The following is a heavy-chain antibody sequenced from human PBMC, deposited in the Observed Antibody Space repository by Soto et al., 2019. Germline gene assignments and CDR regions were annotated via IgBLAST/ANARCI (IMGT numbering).Heavy chain of an antibody. J-gene: IGHJ4*02. D-gene: IGHD3-22*01. CDR1: GGSISSGGYS. V-gene: IGHV4-30-2*01. Sequence: SSETLSLTCAVSGGSISSGGYSWSWIRQPPGKGLEWIGYIYHSGSTYYNPSLKSRVTISADTSKNQFSLKLSSVTAADTAVYYCTKSRSAMIYYFDFWGLGALVTVSS. CDR2: IYHSGST. CDR3: TKSRSAMIYYFDF.